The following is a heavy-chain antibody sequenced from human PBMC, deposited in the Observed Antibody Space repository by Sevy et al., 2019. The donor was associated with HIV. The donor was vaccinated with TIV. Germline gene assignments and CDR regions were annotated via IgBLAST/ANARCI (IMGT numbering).Heavy chain of an antibody. Sequence: GGSLRLSCAASGFTFSSYGMHWVRQAPGKGLEWVAVIRYDGSNKYYADSEKGRFTISRDNSKNTLYLQMNSLRAEDTAVYYCARRGWLQLLDFDYWGQGTLVTVSS. CDR3: ARRGWLQLLDFDY. CDR1: GFTFSSYG. D-gene: IGHD5-12*01. V-gene: IGHV3-33*01. J-gene: IGHJ4*02. CDR2: IRYDGSNK.